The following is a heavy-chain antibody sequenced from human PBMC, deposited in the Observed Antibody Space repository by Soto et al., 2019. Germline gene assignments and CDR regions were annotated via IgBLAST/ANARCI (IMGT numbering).Heavy chain of an antibody. Sequence: ASVKVSCKVSGYTLTELSMHWVRQAPGKGLEWMGGFDPEDGETIYAQKFRGRVTMTEDTSTDTAYMELSSLRSEDTAVYYCATVFGRRFLEWLYFDYWGQGTLVTVSS. CDR2: FDPEDGET. D-gene: IGHD3-3*01. J-gene: IGHJ4*02. V-gene: IGHV1-24*01. CDR3: ATVFGRRFLEWLYFDY. CDR1: GYTLTELS.